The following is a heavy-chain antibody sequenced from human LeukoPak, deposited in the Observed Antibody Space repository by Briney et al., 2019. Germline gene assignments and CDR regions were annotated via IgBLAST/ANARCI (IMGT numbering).Heavy chain of an antibody. J-gene: IGHJ3*02. Sequence: PGGSLRLSCVVSGFTFSNNYMSWVHQAPRKGLEWVSLIYSGGSTYYADSVKGRFTISRDNSKNTLYLQMNSLRAEDTAVYYCARGSGWDDAFDIWGQGTMVTVSS. CDR2: IYSGGST. CDR3: ARGSGWDDAFDI. D-gene: IGHD6-19*01. V-gene: IGHV3-66*02. CDR1: GFTFSNNY.